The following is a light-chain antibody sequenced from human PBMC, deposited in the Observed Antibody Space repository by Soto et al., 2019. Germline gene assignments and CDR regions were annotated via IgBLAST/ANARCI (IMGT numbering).Light chain of an antibody. Sequence: IVLTHSPGTLSLSPGERATLSCRSSQSVSNNYLAWYQQKPGQAPRLLIYGASNRATGIPDRFSGSGSGTDFTLTISRLEPEDFAVYYCQQYGSSPWKFGQGTKVDIK. V-gene: IGKV3-20*01. CDR2: GAS. CDR3: QQYGSSPWK. CDR1: QSVSNNY. J-gene: IGKJ1*01.